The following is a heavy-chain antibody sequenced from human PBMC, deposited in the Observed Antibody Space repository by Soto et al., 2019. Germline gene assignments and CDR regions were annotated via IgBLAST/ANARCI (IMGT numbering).Heavy chain of an antibody. CDR3: ARDRYYDILTGPYFH. D-gene: IGHD3-9*01. V-gene: IGHV4-34*01. CDR2: INHSGST. Sequence: SETLSLTCAVYGGSFSGYYWTWIRQPPGTGLEWIGEINHSGSTNYNPSLKSRVTISVDTSKNQFSLKLTSVTAADTAVYYCARDRYYDILTGPYFHWGQGTLVTAPQ. J-gene: IGHJ4*02. CDR1: GGSFSGYY.